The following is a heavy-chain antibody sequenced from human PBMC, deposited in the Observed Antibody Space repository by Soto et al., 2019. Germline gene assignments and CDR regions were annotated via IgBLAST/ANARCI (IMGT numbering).Heavy chain of an antibody. Sequence: QVQLVQSGAEVKKPGSSVKVSCKASGGTFSTSTFTWVRQAPGQGLEWMGRTIPLLNVADYAQDFQGRLTITADKSTNTTYMELTSLTSKDTAVYFFARDSPIGSTFSGYDAIDSWGQGTLVTVSS. D-gene: IGHD5-12*01. CDR1: GGTFSTST. CDR3: ARDSPIGSTFSGYDAIDS. J-gene: IGHJ4*02. V-gene: IGHV1-69*08. CDR2: TIPLLNVA.